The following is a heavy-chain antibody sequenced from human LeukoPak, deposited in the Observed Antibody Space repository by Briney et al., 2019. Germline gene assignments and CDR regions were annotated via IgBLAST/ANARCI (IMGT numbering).Heavy chain of an antibody. V-gene: IGHV1-69*04. Sequence: ASVKVSCRASGGTFSSYAISWVRQAPGQGLEWMGRIIPILGIANYAQKFRGRVTITADKSTSTAYMELSSLRSEDTAVYYCAREATARFDPWGQGTLVTVSS. J-gene: IGHJ5*02. D-gene: IGHD2-21*02. CDR2: IIPILGIA. CDR1: GGTFSSYA. CDR3: AREATARFDP.